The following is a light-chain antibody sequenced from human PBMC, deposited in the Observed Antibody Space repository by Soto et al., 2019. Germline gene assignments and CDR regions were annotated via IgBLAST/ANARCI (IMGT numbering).Light chain of an antibody. J-gene: IGKJ2*01. V-gene: IGKV2-28*01. CDR1: QSLLHSNGYNY. CDR3: MQALQTPSYT. Sequence: DIVLTQSPLSLPVTPGEPASISCRSSQSLLHSNGYNYLSWYLQKPGQSPQLLIYLGSNRASGVPDRFSGSESGPDFTLKISRVEAEDVGTYYCMQALQTPSYTFCQGSKLEIK. CDR2: LGS.